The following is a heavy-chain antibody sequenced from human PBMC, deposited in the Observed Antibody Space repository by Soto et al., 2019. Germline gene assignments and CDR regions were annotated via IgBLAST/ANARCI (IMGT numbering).Heavy chain of an antibody. Sequence: ASVKVSCKASGYTFSNYGVNWVRQAPGQGLEWLGYIMAYNNNPHYAQKFVGRVTMTADTSTSTAFLELRSLTSDDTAVYYCARGGRGKSYWTPDSWGQGTQVTVSS. V-gene: IGHV1-18*01. D-gene: IGHD1-26*01. CDR1: GYTFSNYG. CDR3: ARGGRGKSYWTPDS. CDR2: IMAYNNNP. J-gene: IGHJ4*02.